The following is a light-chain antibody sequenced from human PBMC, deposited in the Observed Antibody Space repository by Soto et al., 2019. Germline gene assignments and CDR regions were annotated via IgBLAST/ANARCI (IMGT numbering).Light chain of an antibody. V-gene: IGKV3-20*01. Sequence: IGFTKSPGTLSLSPGERATLSCRASQSVSSSYLAWYQQKPGQAPRLLIYGASSRATGIPDRFSGSGSGTDFTLTISRLEPEDFAVYYCQQYGSSSWTFGQGTKVDIK. CDR2: GAS. CDR1: QSVSSSY. J-gene: IGKJ1*01. CDR3: QQYGSSSWT.